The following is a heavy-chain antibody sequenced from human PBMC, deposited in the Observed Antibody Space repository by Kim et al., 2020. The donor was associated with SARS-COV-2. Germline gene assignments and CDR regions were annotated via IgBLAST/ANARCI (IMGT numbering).Heavy chain of an antibody. J-gene: IGHJ6*02. D-gene: IGHD6-13*01. V-gene: IGHV4-34*01. CDR1: GGSFSGYY. Sequence: SETLSLTCAVYGGSFSGYYWSWIRQPPGKGLEWIGEINHSGSTNYNPSLKSRVTISVDTSKNQFSLKLSSVTAADTAVYYCARVRSRSCSNRLPCYYYYYYGMDVWGQGTTVTVSS. CDR2: INHSGST. CDR3: ARVRSRSCSNRLPCYYYYYYGMDV.